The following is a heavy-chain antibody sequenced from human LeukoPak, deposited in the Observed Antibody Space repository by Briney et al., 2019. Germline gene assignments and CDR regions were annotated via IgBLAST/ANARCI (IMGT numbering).Heavy chain of an antibody. CDR1: GFTFSTYW. V-gene: IGHV3-74*01. CDR3: ARDYGEGGYYFDY. Sequence: GGSLRLSCAASGFTFSTYWMHWVRQAPGKGLVWLSRISSDGSSTNYADAVKGRFTISRDNAKNTLYLQMNSLRAEDTAVYYCARDYGEGGYYFDYWGQGTLVTVSS. CDR2: ISSDGSST. J-gene: IGHJ4*02. D-gene: IGHD4-17*01.